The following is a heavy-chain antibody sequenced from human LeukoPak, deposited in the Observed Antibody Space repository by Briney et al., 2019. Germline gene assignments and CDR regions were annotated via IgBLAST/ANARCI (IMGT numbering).Heavy chain of an antibody. CDR3: ARSYGGSPDY. Sequence: GGSLRLSCAASGFTFSDHYMDWVRQAPGKGLEWVGRTRNKADTYTTHYAASVEGRFTISRDDSKNSLYLQMNSLKTEDTAVYYCARSYGGSPDYWGQGTLVTVSS. J-gene: IGHJ4*02. CDR1: GFTFSDHY. CDR2: TRNKADTYTT. V-gene: IGHV3-72*01. D-gene: IGHD3-16*01.